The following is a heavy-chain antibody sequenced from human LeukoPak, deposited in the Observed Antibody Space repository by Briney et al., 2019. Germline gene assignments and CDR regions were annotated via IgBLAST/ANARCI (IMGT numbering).Heavy chain of an antibody. CDR1: GYTFTGYY. Sequence: ASVKVSCKASGYTFTGYYMHWVRQAPGQGLEWMGRINPNSGGTNYAQKCQGRVTMTRDTSISTAYMEMSRLRSDDTAVYYCARGLRDGYCSGGSCYSAIWGQGTLVTVSS. V-gene: IGHV1-2*06. CDR2: INPNSGGT. J-gene: IGHJ4*02. CDR3: ARGLRDGYCSGGSCYSAI. D-gene: IGHD2-15*01.